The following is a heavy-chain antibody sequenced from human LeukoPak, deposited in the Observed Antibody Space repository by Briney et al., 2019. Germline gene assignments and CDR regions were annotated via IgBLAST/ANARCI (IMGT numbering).Heavy chain of an antibody. J-gene: IGHJ4*02. CDR2: IYHSGNT. Sequence: PSETLSLTCTVSSYSISNDYYCGWIRQPPGKGLEWIGSIYHSGNTYYNPSLKSRVTISLDTSKNQFSLKLNSVTAADTAVYYCARGTTYDSGTNYYFNYWGQGTLVTVSS. V-gene: IGHV4-38-2*02. D-gene: IGHD3-22*01. CDR1: SYSISNDYY. CDR3: ARGTTYDSGTNYYFNY.